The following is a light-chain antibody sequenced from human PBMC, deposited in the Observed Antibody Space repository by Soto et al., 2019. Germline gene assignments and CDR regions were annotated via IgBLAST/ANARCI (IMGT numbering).Light chain of an antibody. CDR1: QSVSSSY. Sequence: EIVLTQSPGTLSLSPGERATLSCRASQSVSSSYLAWYQQKPGQAPRLLIYGASSRATGIPDRFSGSGSGTDFTLTIRKLEPEAFAVYYCQQYGSSPGTFGQGTKVEIK. CDR3: QQYGSSPGT. V-gene: IGKV3-20*01. J-gene: IGKJ1*01. CDR2: GAS.